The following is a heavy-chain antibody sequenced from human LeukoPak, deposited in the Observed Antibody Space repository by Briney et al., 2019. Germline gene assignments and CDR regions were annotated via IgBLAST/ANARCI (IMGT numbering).Heavy chain of an antibody. CDR3: ARVWFGELSRFDY. V-gene: IGHV1-2*02. J-gene: IGHJ4*02. CDR2: INPNSGGT. D-gene: IGHD3-10*01. CDR1: GYTFTGYY. Sequence: ASVKVSCKASGYTFTGYYMHWVRQAPGQGLEWMGWINPNSGGTNYAQKFQGRVTMTRDTSISTAYMELSRLRSDDTAVYYCARVWFGELSRFDYWGQGTLVTVSS.